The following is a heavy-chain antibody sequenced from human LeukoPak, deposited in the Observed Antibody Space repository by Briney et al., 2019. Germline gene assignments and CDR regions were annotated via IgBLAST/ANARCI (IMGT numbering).Heavy chain of an antibody. J-gene: IGHJ6*02. CDR1: GFTFSSYW. CDR2: IKQDGSEK. D-gene: IGHD2-2*01. V-gene: IGHV3-7*01. CDR3: ARDGIVVVPAEYYYYYGMDV. Sequence: PGGSLRLSCAASGFTFSSYWMSWVRQAPGKGLEWVANIKQDGSEKYYVDSVKGRFTISRDNAKNSLYLQMNSLRAEDTAVYYCARDGIVVVPAEYYYYYGMDVWGQGTTVTVSS.